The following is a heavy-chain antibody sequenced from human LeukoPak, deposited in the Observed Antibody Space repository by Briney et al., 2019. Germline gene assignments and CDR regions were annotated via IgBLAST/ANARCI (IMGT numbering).Heavy chain of an antibody. V-gene: IGHV4-39*01. Sequence: SETLSLTCTVSGGSISISNYYWGWIRQPPGKGLEWIGAIYYRGSTYYNPSLKSRVTMSVDTSTNQFSLKLSSVTAAETAMYYCARQGLRLTSDYWGQGTLVTVSS. D-gene: IGHD4-17*01. CDR2: IYYRGST. J-gene: IGHJ4*02. CDR3: ARQGLRLTSDY. CDR1: GGSISISNYY.